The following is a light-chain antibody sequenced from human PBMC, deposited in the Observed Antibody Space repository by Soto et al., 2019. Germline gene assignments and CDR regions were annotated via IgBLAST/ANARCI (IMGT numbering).Light chain of an antibody. V-gene: IGKV3-15*01. J-gene: IGKJ1*01. CDR3: QQYNDWPLT. CDR2: GAF. Sequence: EIVVTQPPVAVSVSPGERATLSCRASQSLRSNLAWYQQKPGQAPSLLIYGAFTRATGIPTRFSGTGSGTEFTLTISSLQSEDFALYYCQQYNDWPLTFAQGTKVDIK. CDR1: QSLRSN.